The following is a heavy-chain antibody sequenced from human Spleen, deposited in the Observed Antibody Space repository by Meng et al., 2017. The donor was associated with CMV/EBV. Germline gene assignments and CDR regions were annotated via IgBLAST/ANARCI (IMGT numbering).Heavy chain of an antibody. CDR3: AKEVTTVVDFYYSGMDV. J-gene: IGHJ6*02. V-gene: IGHV3-9*01. D-gene: IGHD4-23*01. CDR2: ISWNSRRI. CDR1: GFTFHDYA. Sequence: SLKISCAASGFTFHDYAMHWVRQAPGKGLEWVSGISWNSRRIGYADSVKGRFTISRDNAKNFLYLQMNSLRAEDTAFYYCAKEVTTVVDFYYSGMDVWGQGTTVTVSS.